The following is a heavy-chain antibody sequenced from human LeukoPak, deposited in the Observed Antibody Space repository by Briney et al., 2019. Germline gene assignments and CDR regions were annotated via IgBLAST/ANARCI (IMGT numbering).Heavy chain of an antibody. Sequence: GGSLRLSWAASGFTFSSNAMHWAGKAPGKGLEWVPDISYVGSNKYYADSVKGRFTASRDTVKNPVNLQMNHMRVDKTAMNYPVGTIESRGSEYWGQGALVTVSS. D-gene: IGHD3-16*01. CDR3: VGTIESRGSEY. CDR1: GFTFSSNA. J-gene: IGHJ4*02. CDR2: ISYVGSNK. V-gene: IGHV3-30*03.